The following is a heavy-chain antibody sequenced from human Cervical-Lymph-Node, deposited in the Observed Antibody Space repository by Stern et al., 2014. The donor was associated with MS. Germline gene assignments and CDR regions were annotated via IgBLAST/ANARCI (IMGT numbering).Heavy chain of an antibody. CDR3: ARMSGSILYAWANYFDY. V-gene: IGHV2-26*01. J-gene: IGHJ4*02. D-gene: IGHD3-16*01. Sequence: QVTLRESGPVLVKPTETLTLTCTVSGFSLSNARMGVSWIRQPPGKALEWLAHLFPNDEKSYRTSLKSRLTISKDTSKSQVVLTVTNMDPMDTATYYCARMSGSILYAWANYFDYWGQGILVIVSS. CDR2: LFPNDEK. CDR1: GFSLSNARMG.